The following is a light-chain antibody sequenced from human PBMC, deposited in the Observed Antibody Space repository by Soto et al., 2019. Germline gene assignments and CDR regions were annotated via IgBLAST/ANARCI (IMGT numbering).Light chain of an antibody. Sequence: EIVLTQSPATLSLSPGERATLSCRASQDITTYLAWYQHRPGQGPRLLIYEASKRATGIPARFSGSGSGTDFTLTISSLEPEDSAAYYCLQDYNYPFTFGQGTKLDIK. CDR2: EAS. CDR3: LQDYNYPFT. V-gene: IGKV3-11*01. CDR1: QDITTY. J-gene: IGKJ2*01.